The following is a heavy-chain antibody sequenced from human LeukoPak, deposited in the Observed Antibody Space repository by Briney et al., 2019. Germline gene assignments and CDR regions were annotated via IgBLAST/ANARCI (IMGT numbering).Heavy chain of an antibody. CDR2: ISSSSSYI. CDR3: ARDAARRDAFDI. J-gene: IGHJ3*02. CDR1: GFTFSSYS. Sequence: GGSLLLSCAASGFTFSSYSMNWVRQAPGKGLEWVSSISSSSSYIYYADSVKGRFTISRDNAKNSLYLQMNSLRAEDTAVYYCARDAARRDAFDIWGQGTMVTVSS. D-gene: IGHD6-6*01. V-gene: IGHV3-21*01.